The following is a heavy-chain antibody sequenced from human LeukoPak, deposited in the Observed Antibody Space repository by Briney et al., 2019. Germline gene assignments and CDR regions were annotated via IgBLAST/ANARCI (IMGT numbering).Heavy chain of an antibody. D-gene: IGHD3-22*01. CDR1: GGSISSGDYY. Sequence: ASETLSLTCTVSGGSISSGDYYWSWIRQPPGKGLEWIGYIYYSGSTYYNPSLKSRVTISVDTSKNQFSLKLSSVTAADTAVYYCARVVTMISGAPADAFDTWGQGTMVTVSS. V-gene: IGHV4-30-4*01. CDR3: ARVVTMISGAPADAFDT. CDR2: IYYSGST. J-gene: IGHJ3*02.